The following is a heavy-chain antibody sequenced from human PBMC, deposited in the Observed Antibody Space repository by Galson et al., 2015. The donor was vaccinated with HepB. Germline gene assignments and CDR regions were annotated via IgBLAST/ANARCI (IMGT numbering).Heavy chain of an antibody. D-gene: IGHD2-15*01. V-gene: IGHV1-18*01. CDR2: ISAYNGNT. CDR3: ARDSGVVVAATPCDY. CDR1: GYTFTSYG. J-gene: IGHJ4*02. Sequence: SVKVSCKASGYTFTSYGISWVRQAPGQGLEWMGWISAYNGNTNYAQKLQGRVTMTTDTSTSTAYMELRSLRSDDTAVYYCARDSGVVVAATPCDYWGQGTLVTVSS.